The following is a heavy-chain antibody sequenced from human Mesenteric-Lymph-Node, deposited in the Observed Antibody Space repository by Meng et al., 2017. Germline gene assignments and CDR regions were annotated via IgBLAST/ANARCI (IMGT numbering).Heavy chain of an antibody. V-gene: IGHV4-31*01. CDR1: GGSISSGGYY. CDR2: IYYSGST. D-gene: IGHD1-20*01. CDR3: ARGNWRDHFDY. Sequence: SETLSLTCTVSGGSISSGGYYWSWIRQHPGKGLEWIGYIYYSGSTYYNPSLKSLVTISVDTSKNQFSLKLSSVTAADTAVYYCARGNWRDHFDYWGQGTLVTVSS. J-gene: IGHJ4*02.